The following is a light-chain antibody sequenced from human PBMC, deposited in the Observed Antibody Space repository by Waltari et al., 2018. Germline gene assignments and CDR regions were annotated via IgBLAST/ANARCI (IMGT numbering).Light chain of an antibody. J-gene: IGLJ3*02. Sequence: QSALTQPASVSGFPGQSITISCTGASSAVGAYHPLSWYQQHPGKAPKLMIYGVANRPSGVSNRFSGSKSGNTASLTISGLQAEDEADYYCTSYTSSSTWVFGGGTKLTVL. V-gene: IGLV2-14*03. CDR3: TSYTSSSTWV. CDR1: SSAVGAYHP. CDR2: GVA.